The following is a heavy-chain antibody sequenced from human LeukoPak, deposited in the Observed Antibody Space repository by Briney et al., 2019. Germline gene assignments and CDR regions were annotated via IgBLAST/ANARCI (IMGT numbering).Heavy chain of an antibody. J-gene: IGHJ4*02. V-gene: IGHV3-21*01. Sequence: PGGSLRLSCAASGFTFSSYSMNWVRQAPGKGLEWVSSISSSSSYLYYADSVKGRFTISRDNAKNSLYLQMNSLRAEDTAVYYCARAYYYDSSGYYYFDYWGQGTLVTVSS. CDR1: GFTFSSYS. CDR3: ARAYYYDSSGYYYFDY. CDR2: ISSSSSYL. D-gene: IGHD3-22*01.